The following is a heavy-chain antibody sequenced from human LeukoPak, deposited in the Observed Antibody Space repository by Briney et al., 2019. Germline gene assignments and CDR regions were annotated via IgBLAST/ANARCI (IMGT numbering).Heavy chain of an antibody. CDR3: AKRRTPGGQRAFDY. CDR1: GFSFTNFW. J-gene: IGHJ4*02. V-gene: IGHV3-23*01. CDR2: ISGSGGST. Sequence: PGGSLRLSCAVSGFSFTNFWMSWVRQAPGKGLEWVSAISGSGGSTYYADSVKGRFTISRDNSKNTLYLQMNSLRAEDTAVYYCAKRRTPGGQRAFDYWGQGTLVTVSS. D-gene: IGHD6-25*01.